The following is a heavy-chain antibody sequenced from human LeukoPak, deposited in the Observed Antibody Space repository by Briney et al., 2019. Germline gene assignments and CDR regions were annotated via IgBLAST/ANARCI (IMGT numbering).Heavy chain of an antibody. J-gene: IGHJ5*02. Sequence: SETLSLTCTVSGGSISSYYWSWIRQPPGKGLEWIGEINHSGSTNYNPSLKSRVTISVDTSKNQFSLKLSSVTAADTAVYYCARAPLVVVPAADNWFDPWGQGTLVTVSS. CDR2: INHSGST. V-gene: IGHV4-34*01. CDR1: GGSISSYY. CDR3: ARAPLVVVPAADNWFDP. D-gene: IGHD2-2*01.